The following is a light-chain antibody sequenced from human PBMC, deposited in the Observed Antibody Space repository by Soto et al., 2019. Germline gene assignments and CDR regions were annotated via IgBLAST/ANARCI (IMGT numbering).Light chain of an antibody. CDR3: QQYGSSPRT. Sequence: IVLTQSPATLSLSPVERATLSCRASQIVSSYLAWYQQKPCQSPRILIYGPSSRATAIPARFIGSGSGTDFIIPISSLEHADFAVYYCQQYGSSPRTFGQGTKVDIK. J-gene: IGKJ1*01. CDR1: QIVSSY. CDR2: GPS. V-gene: IGKV3-20*01.